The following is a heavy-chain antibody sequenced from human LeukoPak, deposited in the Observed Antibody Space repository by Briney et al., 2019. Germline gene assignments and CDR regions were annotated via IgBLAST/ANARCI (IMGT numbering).Heavy chain of an antibody. Sequence: GGSLRLSCAASGFTFNDCSMHWVRQVPGKGLEWVSGISWNSGSIGYADSAKGRFTISRDNAKNSLHLQMNSLRPDDTALYYCARDPSCDILTGYNHFDSWGQGTLVTVSS. V-gene: IGHV3-9*01. CDR3: ARDPSCDILTGYNHFDS. CDR2: ISWNSGSI. D-gene: IGHD3-9*01. J-gene: IGHJ4*02. CDR1: GFTFNDCS.